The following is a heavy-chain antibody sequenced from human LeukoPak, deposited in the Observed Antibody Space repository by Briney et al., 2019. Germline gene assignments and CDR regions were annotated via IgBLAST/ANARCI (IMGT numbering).Heavy chain of an antibody. J-gene: IGHJ4*02. CDR3: ARAQEYLDSPWGDYYFDY. D-gene: IGHD3-16*01. CDR1: GGSISSYY. CDR2: IYTSGST. Sequence: SETLSLTCTVSGGSISSYYWSWIRQPAGKGLEWIGRIYTSGSTNYNPSLKSRVTMSVDTSKNQFSLKLSSVTAADTAVYYCARAQEYLDSPWGDYYFDYWGQGTLVTVSS. V-gene: IGHV4-4*07.